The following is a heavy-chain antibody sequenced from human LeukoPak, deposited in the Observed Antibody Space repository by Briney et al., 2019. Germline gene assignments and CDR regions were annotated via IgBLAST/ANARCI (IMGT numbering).Heavy chain of an antibody. J-gene: IGHJ4*02. D-gene: IGHD3-16*01. Sequence: PSETLSLTCTVSGASISNFYWSWIRQPPGKRLEWIGYVPYVGSTNYNPSLKSRATISMDTSKNQFSLRLSSVAAADTAVYYCARHYGGHTFGTTFDYWGRGTLVTVSS. CDR3: ARHYGGHTFGTTFDY. V-gene: IGHV4-59*08. CDR2: VPYVGST. CDR1: GASISNFY.